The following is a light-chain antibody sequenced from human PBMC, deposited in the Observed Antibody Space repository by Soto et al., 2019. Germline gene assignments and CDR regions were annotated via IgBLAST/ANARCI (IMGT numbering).Light chain of an antibody. CDR3: QQYNNWPRT. CDR1: QSVGTN. V-gene: IGKV3-15*01. CDR2: GAS. J-gene: IGKJ1*01. Sequence: DIVMTQSPAILSVSPGERATLSCRASQSVGTNLAWYQQKPGQAPRLLISGASTRATGIPARFSGRGSGTECTLTVSSLQSEDVAVYYCQQYNNWPRTLGQGTKVDIK.